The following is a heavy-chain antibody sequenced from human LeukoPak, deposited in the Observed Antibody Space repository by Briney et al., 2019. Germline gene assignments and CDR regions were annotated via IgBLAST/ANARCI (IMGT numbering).Heavy chain of an antibody. Sequence: SCKASGGTFSSYAISWVRQAPGKGLEWVSAISGSGGSTYYADSVKGRFTISRDNSKNTLYLQMNSLRAEDTAVYYCAKAPPRITGTSPGEYDYWGQGTLVTVSS. CDR3: AKAPPRITGTSPGEYDY. J-gene: IGHJ4*02. D-gene: IGHD1-7*01. V-gene: IGHV3-23*01. CDR1: GGTFSSYA. CDR2: ISGSGGST.